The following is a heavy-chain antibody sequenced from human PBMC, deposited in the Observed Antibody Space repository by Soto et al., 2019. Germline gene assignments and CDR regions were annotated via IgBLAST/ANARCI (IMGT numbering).Heavy chain of an antibody. CDR2: LSGTGGDT. CDR3: AKGLNSTFDP. Sequence: EVQLLESGGGLVQPGGSLRLFCAASGFTFNSYAMSWGRQAPGKGLEWGSSLSGTGGDTYYADSVKGRFTVSRDNSKNTLYPQMNSVRAEDTAIYYCAKGLNSTFDPWGQGTLVTVS. D-gene: IGHD2-2*01. J-gene: IGHJ5*02. CDR1: GFTFNSYA. V-gene: IGHV3-23*01.